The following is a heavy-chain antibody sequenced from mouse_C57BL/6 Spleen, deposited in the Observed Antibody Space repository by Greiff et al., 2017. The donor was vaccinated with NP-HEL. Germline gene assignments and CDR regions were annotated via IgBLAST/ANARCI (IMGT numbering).Heavy chain of an antibody. J-gene: IGHJ4*01. Sequence: VKLVESGAELVKPGASVKLSCKASGYTFTEYTIHWVKQRSGQGLEWIGWFYPGSGSIKYNEKFKDKATLTADKSSSTVYMELSRLTSEDSAVYFCARHESYYDYPYAMDYWGQGTSVTVSS. CDR1: GYTFTEYT. V-gene: IGHV1-62-2*01. D-gene: IGHD2-4*01. CDR3: ARHESYYDYPYAMDY. CDR2: FYPGSGSI.